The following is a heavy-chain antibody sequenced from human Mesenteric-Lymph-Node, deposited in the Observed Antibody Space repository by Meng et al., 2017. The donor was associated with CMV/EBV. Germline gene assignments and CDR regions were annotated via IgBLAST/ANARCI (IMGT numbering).Heavy chain of an antibody. CDR3: AHRGGSGSDHQ. D-gene: IGHD3-10*01. CDR2: IYWDDDK. CDR1: GFSLSTYGVG. Sequence: QVNLSQSSLTLVKPTQPITLTCTFPGFSLSTYGVGIDWIRQPPGKALEWLALIYWDDDKRYNPSLKSRLTSTKDTSKNQVVLTMTNMDPVDTATYYCAHRGGSGSDHQWCQGTLVTVSS. V-gene: IGHV2-5*02. J-gene: IGHJ1*01.